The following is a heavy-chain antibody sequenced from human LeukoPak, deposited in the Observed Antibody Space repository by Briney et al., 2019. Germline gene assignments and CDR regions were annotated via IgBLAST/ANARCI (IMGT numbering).Heavy chain of an antibody. Sequence: SETLSLTCAVYGGSFSGYYWSWIRQPPGKGLEWIGEINHSGSTNYNPSLKSRVTISVDTSKNQFSLKLSSVTAADTAVYYCARRAQYYDFWSGYKEGGWFDPWCQGTLVTVSS. D-gene: IGHD3-3*01. CDR1: GGSFSGYY. V-gene: IGHV4-34*01. J-gene: IGHJ5*02. CDR2: INHSGST. CDR3: ARRAQYYDFWSGYKEGGWFDP.